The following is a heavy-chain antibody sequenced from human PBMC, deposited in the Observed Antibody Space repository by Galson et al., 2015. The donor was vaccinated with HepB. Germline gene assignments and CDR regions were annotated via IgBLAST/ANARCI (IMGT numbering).Heavy chain of an antibody. D-gene: IGHD6-19*01. CDR2: INPSGGST. Sequence: SVKVSCKASGYTFTSYYMHWVRQAPGQGLEWMGIINPSGGSTSYAQKLQGRVTMTRDTSTSTVYMELSSLRSEDTAVYYCARGRSDNTQWTTDYYYYYGMDVWGQGTTVTVSS. CDR3: ARGRSDNTQWTTDYYYYYGMDV. J-gene: IGHJ6*02. V-gene: IGHV1-46*04. CDR1: GYTFTSYY.